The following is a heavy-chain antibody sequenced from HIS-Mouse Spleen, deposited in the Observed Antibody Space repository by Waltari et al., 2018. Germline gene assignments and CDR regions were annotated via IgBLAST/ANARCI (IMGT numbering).Heavy chain of an antibody. CDR1: GFTVSSNY. CDR3: ARDRSGSYYFDY. Sequence: EVQLVESGGGLVQPGGSLRLSCAASGFTVSSNYMSWVRQAPGKGGEWVSVIYSGGSTYYADSVKGRFTISRDNSKNTLYLQMNSLRAEDTAVYYCARDRSGSYYFDYWGQGTLVTVSS. J-gene: IGHJ4*02. D-gene: IGHD1-26*01. V-gene: IGHV3-66*01. CDR2: IYSGGST.